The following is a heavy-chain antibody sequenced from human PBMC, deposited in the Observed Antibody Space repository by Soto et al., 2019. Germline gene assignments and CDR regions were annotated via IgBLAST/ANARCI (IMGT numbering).Heavy chain of an antibody. CDR2: INAGNGNT. J-gene: IGHJ4*02. Sequence: QVQLVPSGAEVKKPGASVKVSCKASGYTFTSYAMPWVRQSPGQRLEWMGWINAGNGNTKYSQKFQGRVTITRDTSASTAYMELSSLRSEDTAVYYCARGYYYDSGVDYWGQGTLVTVSS. CDR1: GYTFTSYA. D-gene: IGHD3-22*01. V-gene: IGHV1-3*01. CDR3: ARGYYYDSGVDY.